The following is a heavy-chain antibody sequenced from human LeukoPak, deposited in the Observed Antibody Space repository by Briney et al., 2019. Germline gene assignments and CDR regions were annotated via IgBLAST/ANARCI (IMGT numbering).Heavy chain of an antibody. D-gene: IGHD6-19*01. Sequence: PSETLSLTCAVYGGSFSNYYWNWIRQPPGKGLEWIGSIYYSGSTYYNPSLKSRVTISVDTSKNQFSLKLSSVTAADTAVYYCARVHHILRYSSGWFLFDYWGQGTLVTVSS. J-gene: IGHJ4*02. CDR1: GGSFSNYY. CDR3: ARVHHILRYSSGWFLFDY. V-gene: IGHV4-34*01. CDR2: IYYSGST.